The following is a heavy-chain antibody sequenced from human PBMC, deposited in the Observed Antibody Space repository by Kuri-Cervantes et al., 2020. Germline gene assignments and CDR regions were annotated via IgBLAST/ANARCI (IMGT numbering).Heavy chain of an antibody. J-gene: IGHJ3*02. D-gene: IGHD4-17*01. CDR3: TRDWATVTSDAFAI. CDR1: GFTFSSYA. Sequence: GGSLRLSCAASGFTFSSYAMSWVRQAPGKGLEWVSAISGSGGSTYYADSVKGRFTISRDNAKNSLYLQMNSPRAEGTAVYYCTRDWATVTSDAFAIWGQGKTV. CDR2: ISGSGGST. V-gene: IGHV3-23*01.